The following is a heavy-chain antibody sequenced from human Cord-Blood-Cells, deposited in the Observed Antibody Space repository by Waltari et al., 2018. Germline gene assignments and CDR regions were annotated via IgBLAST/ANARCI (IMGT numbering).Heavy chain of an antibody. J-gene: IGHJ6*03. CDR1: GGSFSGYY. CDR2: INHSGST. V-gene: IGHV4-34*01. D-gene: IGHD4-4*01. Sequence: QVQLQQWGAGLLKPSETLSLTCAVYGGSFSGYYWSWIRQPPGKGLEWIGEINHSGSTNYNPSLKSRVTISVDTSKNQFSLKLSSVTAADTAVYYCARTYSNYYYYYMDVWGKGTTVTVSS. CDR3: ARTYSNYYYYYMDV.